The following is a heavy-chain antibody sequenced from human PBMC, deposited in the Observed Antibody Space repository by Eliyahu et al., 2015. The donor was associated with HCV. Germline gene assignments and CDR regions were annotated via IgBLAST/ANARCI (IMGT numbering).Heavy chain of an antibody. CDR2: ISSSGGST. CDR1: GFTFSNYA. CDR3: AKDHLLWFGELCYFDC. J-gene: IGHJ4*02. V-gene: IGHV3-23*01. Sequence: EEKLLESGGGLIQPGGSLRLSXAASGFTFSNYAMSWVRQAPGKGLEWVSGISSSGGSTNYADSVKGRFTISRDNSKNTLYLQMNSLRAEDTAIYYCAKDHLLWFGELCYFDCWGQGSLVTVSS. D-gene: IGHD3-10*01.